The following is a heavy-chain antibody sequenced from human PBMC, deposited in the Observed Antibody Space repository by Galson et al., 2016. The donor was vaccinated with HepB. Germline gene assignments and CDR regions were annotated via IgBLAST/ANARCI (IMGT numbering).Heavy chain of an antibody. Sequence: SLRLSCAGSGFSIGDYAMSWFRQSPGKGLEWVGFIRSKNYGGATEYAASVKDRFNISRDDSKNVAYLQMNSLKIEDAALYFCARAWITLMEVSALDLWGQGKAVTVSP. CDR3: ARAWITLMEVSALDL. V-gene: IGHV3-49*03. D-gene: IGHD1-20*01. CDR1: GFSIGDYA. J-gene: IGHJ3*01. CDR2: IRSKNYGGAT.